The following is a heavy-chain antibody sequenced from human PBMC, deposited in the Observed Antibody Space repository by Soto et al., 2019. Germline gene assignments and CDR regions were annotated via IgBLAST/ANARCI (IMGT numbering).Heavy chain of an antibody. D-gene: IGHD3-10*01. J-gene: IGHJ4*02. CDR3: ATGVNYYGSGSYRT. CDR2: FDPEDGET. Sequence: ASVKVSCKVSGYTLTELSMHWVRQAPGKGLEWMGGFDPEDGETIYAQKFQGRVTMTEDTSTDTAYMELSSLRSEDTAVYYCATGVNYYGSGSYRTWGQGTLVTVSS. CDR1: GYTLTELS. V-gene: IGHV1-24*01.